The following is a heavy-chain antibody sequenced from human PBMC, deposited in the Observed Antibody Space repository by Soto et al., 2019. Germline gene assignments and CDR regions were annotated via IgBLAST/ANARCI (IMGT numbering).Heavy chain of an antibody. CDR2: IVHSGGS. V-gene: IGHV4-34*12. CDR1: GGSFSGYF. D-gene: IGHD4-4*01. Sequence: QVQLQQWGAGLLKPSETLSLTCVVYGGSFSGYFWTWIRQSPGKGLEWIGEIVHSGGSYYNPSLKSRVIISIDTSKNQFSLRLSSVTAADTGVYYCARERTSTITTRGAFDIWGRGTMVTVSS. J-gene: IGHJ3*02. CDR3: ARERTSTITTRGAFDI.